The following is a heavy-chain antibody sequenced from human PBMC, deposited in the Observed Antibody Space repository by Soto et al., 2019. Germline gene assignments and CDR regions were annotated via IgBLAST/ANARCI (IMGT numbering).Heavy chain of an antibody. CDR2: ISGYNGYP. Sequence: QVQLVQSGAEVRKPGASVNVSGKTSGYIFPNYGFAWVRQAPAQGLELVAWISGYNGYPKYTQKFQGSVTVTTDTSTRTGYMELRNLRSDDTAVYYCARGSAGALYDFWGQGTPVTVSS. J-gene: IGHJ4*02. D-gene: IGHD6-13*01. V-gene: IGHV1-18*01. CDR3: ARGSAGALYDF. CDR1: GYIFPNYG.